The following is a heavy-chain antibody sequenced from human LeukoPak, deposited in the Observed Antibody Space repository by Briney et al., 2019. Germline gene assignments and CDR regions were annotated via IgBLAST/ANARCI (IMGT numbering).Heavy chain of an antibody. J-gene: IGHJ4*02. CDR2: IYHSGST. D-gene: IGHD6-13*01. CDR1: GYSISSGYY. Sequence: SETLSLTCTVSGYSISSGYYWGWIRQPPGKGMEWIGSIYHSGSTYYNPSLKSRVTISVDTSKNQFSLKLSSVTAADTAVYYCARVWWLAAATDYWGQGTPVTVSS. V-gene: IGHV4-38-2*02. CDR3: ARVWWLAAATDY.